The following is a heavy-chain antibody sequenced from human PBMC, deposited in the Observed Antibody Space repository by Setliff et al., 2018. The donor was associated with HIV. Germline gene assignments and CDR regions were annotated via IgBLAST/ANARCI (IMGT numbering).Heavy chain of an antibody. Sequence: SETLSLTCTVSGGSISSGDYYWSWIRQPPGKGLEWIGYIYYSGSTYYNPSLKSRVTISIDTSKNQFSLKLSSVTAADTAVYYCARGGRDFYDSSGYYWNYWGQGTQVTVSS. CDR3: ARGGRDFYDSSGYYWNY. D-gene: IGHD3-22*01. V-gene: IGHV4-30-4*08. CDR2: IYYSGST. CDR1: GGSISSGDYY. J-gene: IGHJ4*02.